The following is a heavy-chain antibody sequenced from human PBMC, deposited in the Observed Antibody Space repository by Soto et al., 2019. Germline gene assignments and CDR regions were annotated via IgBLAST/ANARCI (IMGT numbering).Heavy chain of an antibody. Sequence: SETLSLTCAVSGGSISSSKWWSGVRQPPGKGLEWTGEIYHSGSTNYNPSLKSRVTISVDTSKNQFSLRLTSVTAADAAVYYCARRGVRAAATNWFDPWGQGTLVTVSS. CDR3: ARRGVRAAATNWFDP. CDR2: IYHSGST. V-gene: IGHV4-4*02. CDR1: GGSISSSKW. J-gene: IGHJ5*02. D-gene: IGHD6-13*01.